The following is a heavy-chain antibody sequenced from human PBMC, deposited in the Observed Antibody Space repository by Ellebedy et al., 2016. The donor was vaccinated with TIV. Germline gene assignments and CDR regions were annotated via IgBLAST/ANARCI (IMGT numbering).Heavy chain of an antibody. J-gene: IGHJ4*02. CDR3: ARSTGYQLLLRA. Sequence: AASVKVSCKASGYTFTGYYMHWVRQAPGQGLEWMGWINPNSGGTNYAQKFQGRVTMARDTSISTAYMELSRLRSDDTAVYYCARSTGYQLLLRAWGQGTLVTVSS. CDR1: GYTFTGYY. V-gene: IGHV1-2*02. CDR2: INPNSGGT. D-gene: IGHD2-2*01.